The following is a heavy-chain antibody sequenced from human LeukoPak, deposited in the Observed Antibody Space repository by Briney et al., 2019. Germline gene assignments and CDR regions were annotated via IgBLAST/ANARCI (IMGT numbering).Heavy chain of an antibody. J-gene: IGHJ3*02. CDR2: ISWNSGSI. CDR3: AKDMWDFWSGYSSAFDI. CDR1: GFTFDDYA. V-gene: IGHV3-9*01. Sequence: GRSLRLSCAASGFTFDDYAMHWVRQAPGKGLEWVSGISWNSGSIGYADSVKGRFTISRDNAKNSLYLQMNSLRAEDTALYYCAKDMWDFWSGYSSAFDIWGQGTMVTVSS. D-gene: IGHD3-3*01.